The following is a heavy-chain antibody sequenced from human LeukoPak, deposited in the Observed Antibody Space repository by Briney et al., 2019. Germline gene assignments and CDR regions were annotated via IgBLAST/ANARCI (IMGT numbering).Heavy chain of an antibody. V-gene: IGHV3-49*03. D-gene: IGHD4-23*01. CDR3: TRNTVAVHFDY. Sequence: HSGGSLRLSCSASGFTLDDYAVRWFRPAPGGGLEWVGFIRSKAVGGTTEYAASVRGRLTISRDDSKSIAYLQMNSLKTEDTAVYYCTRNTVAVHFDYWSQGTLVTVSS. CDR2: IRSKAVGGTT. CDR1: GFTLDDYA. J-gene: IGHJ4*02.